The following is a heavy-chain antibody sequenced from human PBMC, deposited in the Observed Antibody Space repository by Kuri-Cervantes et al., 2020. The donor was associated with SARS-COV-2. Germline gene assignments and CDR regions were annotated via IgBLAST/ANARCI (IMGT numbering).Heavy chain of an antibody. J-gene: IGHJ4*02. CDR3: TTRMVRGVG. Sequence: GESLKISCAASGFTFSSYGMHWVRQAPGKGLEWVAFIRYDGSNKYYADSVKGRFTISRDNPKNTLYLQMNSLKTEDTAVYYCTTRMVRGVGWGQGTLVTVSS. CDR2: IRYDGSNK. V-gene: IGHV3-30*02. D-gene: IGHD3-10*01. CDR1: GFTFSSYG.